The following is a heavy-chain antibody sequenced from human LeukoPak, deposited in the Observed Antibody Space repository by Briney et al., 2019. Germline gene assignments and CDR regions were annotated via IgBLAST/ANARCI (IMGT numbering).Heavy chain of an antibody. V-gene: IGHV4-59*08. D-gene: IGHD6-13*01. CDR1: GGSISSYY. CDR2: IYYSGST. Sequence: SETLSLTCTVSGGSISSYYWSWIRQPPGKGLEWIGYIYYSGSTNYNPSLKSRVTISVDTSKNQFSLKLSSVTAADTAVYYCARQASSSWYVVVDPRKEPLHFDPWGQGTLVTVSS. CDR3: ARQASSSWYVVVDPRKEPLHFDP. J-gene: IGHJ5*02.